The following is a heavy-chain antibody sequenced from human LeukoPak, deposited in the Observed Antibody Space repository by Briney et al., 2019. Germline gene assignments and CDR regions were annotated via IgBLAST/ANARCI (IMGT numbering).Heavy chain of an antibody. CDR2: IYSGGST. CDR1: GFTVSSNY. V-gene: IGHV3-66*01. CDR3: ARDTAGYYGSGSYLGAFDI. J-gene: IGHJ3*02. D-gene: IGHD3-10*01. Sequence: GGSLRLSCAASGFTVSSNYMSWVRQAPGKGLEWVSVIYSGGSTYYADSVKGRFTISRDNSKNTLYLQMNSLRAEDTAVYYCARDTAGYYGSGSYLGAFDIWGQGTMVTVSS.